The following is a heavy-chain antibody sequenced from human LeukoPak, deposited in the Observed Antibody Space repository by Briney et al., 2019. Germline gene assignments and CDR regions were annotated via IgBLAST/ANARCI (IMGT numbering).Heavy chain of an antibody. J-gene: IGHJ4*02. V-gene: IGHV5-51*01. Sequence: GESLKISCKASGYSFTAYWIAWVRQMPGKGLEWMGIIYPGDSDTRYSPSFQGRVTISADKSISTAYLQWSSLKASDTAMYYRASQLKHSSTWDYWGQGTLVTVSS. CDR1: GYSFTAYW. CDR2: IYPGDSDT. CDR3: ASQLKHSSTWDY. D-gene: IGHD2-2*01.